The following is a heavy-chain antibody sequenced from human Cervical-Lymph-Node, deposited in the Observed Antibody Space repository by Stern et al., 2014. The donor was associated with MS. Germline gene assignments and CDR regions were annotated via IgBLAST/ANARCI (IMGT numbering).Heavy chain of an antibody. V-gene: IGHV3-7*01. J-gene: IGHJ4*02. CDR2: IRQDGYDK. Sequence: EVQLVESGGGLVQPGGSLRLSCVASGFSFGTSWMSWVRPPPGRGLEWVANIRQDGYDKFYVDSVKGRFTISRDNARNSLYLQMNSLTVADTAVYYCARDRRAFLDYWGQGTHVAVSS. CDR3: ARDRRAFLDY. CDR1: GFSFGTSW. D-gene: IGHD2/OR15-2a*01.